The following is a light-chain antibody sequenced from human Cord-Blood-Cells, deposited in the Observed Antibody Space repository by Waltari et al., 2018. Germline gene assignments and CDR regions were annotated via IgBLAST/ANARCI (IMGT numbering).Light chain of an antibody. CDR1: QSVSSY. V-gene: IGKV3-11*01. J-gene: IGKJ2*01. CDR2: DAS. Sequence: EIVLTQSPATLTLSPGVSATLPCRASQSVSSYLAWYQQKPGQAPRLLIYDASNRATGIPARFSGSGSGTDFTLTISSLEPEDFAVYYCQQRSNWPPYTFGQGTKLEIK. CDR3: QQRSNWPPYT.